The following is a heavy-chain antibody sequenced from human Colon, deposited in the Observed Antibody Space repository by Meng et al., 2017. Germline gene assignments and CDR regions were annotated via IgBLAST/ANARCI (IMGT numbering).Heavy chain of an antibody. CDR1: DYSVSSGYF. V-gene: IGHV4-38-2*02. CDR3: ARGGGLGFDS. J-gene: IGHJ4*02. Sequence: SETLSLTCIVSDYSVSSGYFWGWIRQPPGKGLEWIGSIYHSGTTYYNPSLKSRLTVSVDKSKNQVSLRLTSVTAADTAVYFCARGGGLGFDSWGQGTLVTVSS. D-gene: IGHD3-16*01. CDR2: IYHSGTT.